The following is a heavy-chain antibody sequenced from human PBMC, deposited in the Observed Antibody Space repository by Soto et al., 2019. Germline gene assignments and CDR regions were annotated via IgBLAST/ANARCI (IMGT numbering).Heavy chain of an antibody. CDR2: IKQDGSEK. CDR1: GFTFISYW. V-gene: IGHV3-7*03. Sequence: WGSLRLSCAASGFTFISYWMSCVRQSPVKGREWVANIKQDGSEKYYVDSVKGRFTISRDNAKNSLYLQMNSLRAEDTAVYYCARDSYSSSSRYGMDVWGQGTTVTVSS. D-gene: IGHD6-6*01. CDR3: ARDSYSSSSRYGMDV. J-gene: IGHJ6*02.